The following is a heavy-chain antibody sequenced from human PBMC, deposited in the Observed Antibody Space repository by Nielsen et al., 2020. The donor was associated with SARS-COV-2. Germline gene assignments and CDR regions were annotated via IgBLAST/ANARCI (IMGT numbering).Heavy chain of an antibody. CDR3: ARGGMWARDAFDI. Sequence: SETLSLTCTVSGGSISSYYWSWIRQPPGKGLEWIGYIYYSGSTNYNPSLKSRVTISVDTSKNQFSLKLSSVTAADTAVYYCARGGMWARDAFDIWGQGTMVTVSS. CDR2: IYYSGST. J-gene: IGHJ3*02. D-gene: IGHD3-16*01. CDR1: GGSISSYY. V-gene: IGHV4-59*01.